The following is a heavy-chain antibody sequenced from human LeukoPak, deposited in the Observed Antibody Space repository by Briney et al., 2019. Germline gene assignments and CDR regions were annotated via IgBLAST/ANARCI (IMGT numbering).Heavy chain of an antibody. D-gene: IGHD3-3*01. CDR2: IYHSGST. CDR1: GYSISSGYY. CDR3: ARIDFWSGYFDY. Sequence: SETLSLTCAVPGYSISSGYYWGWIRQPPGKGLEWIGSIYHSGSTYYNPSLKSRVTISVDTSKNQFSLKLSSVTAADTAVYYCARIDFWSGYFDYWGQGTLVTVSS. V-gene: IGHV4-38-2*01. J-gene: IGHJ4*02.